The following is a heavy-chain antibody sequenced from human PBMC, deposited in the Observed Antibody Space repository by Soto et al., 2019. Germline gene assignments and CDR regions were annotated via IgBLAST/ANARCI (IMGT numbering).Heavy chain of an antibody. V-gene: IGHV1-69*02. CDR1: GGRLSSDT. Sequence: SVKGSCKAAGGRLSSDTGSWGRQDPGQGLEWMGRIIPILGIANYAQKFQGRVTITADKSTSTAYMELSSLRSEDTAVYYCASRLTFGGVIAPLGYWGQGTLVTVSS. D-gene: IGHD3-16*02. CDR2: IIPILGIA. J-gene: IGHJ4*02. CDR3: ASRLTFGGVIAPLGY.